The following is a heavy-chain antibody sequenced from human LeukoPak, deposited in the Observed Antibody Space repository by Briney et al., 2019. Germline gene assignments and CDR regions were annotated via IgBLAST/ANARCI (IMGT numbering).Heavy chain of an antibody. CDR1: GYRFTSYW. CDR3: ARAPSMVRGAGFDY. D-gene: IGHD3-10*01. Sequence: GESLKISCKASGYRFTSYWIGWVRQMPEKGLEWMGIIYPGDSDARYSPSFQGQVTISADKSISTAYLQWSSLKASDTAMYYCARAPSMVRGAGFDYWGQGTLVTVSS. CDR2: IYPGDSDA. J-gene: IGHJ4*02. V-gene: IGHV5-51*01.